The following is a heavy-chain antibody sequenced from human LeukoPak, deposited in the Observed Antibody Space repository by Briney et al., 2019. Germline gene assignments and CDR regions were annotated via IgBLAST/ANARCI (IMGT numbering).Heavy chain of an antibody. CDR2: INHSGST. Sequence: SETLSLTCAVYGASLSGYYWSWIRQPPGKGLGWIGEINHSGSTNYNPSLKSRVTISVDTSKNQFSLKLSSVTAADTAVYYCARGPGIAVAVDYWGQGTLVTVSS. V-gene: IGHV4-34*01. CDR3: ARGPGIAVAVDY. J-gene: IGHJ4*02. D-gene: IGHD6-19*01. CDR1: GASLSGYY.